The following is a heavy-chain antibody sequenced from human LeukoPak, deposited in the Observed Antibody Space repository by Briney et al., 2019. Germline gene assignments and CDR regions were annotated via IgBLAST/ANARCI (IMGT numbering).Heavy chain of an antibody. J-gene: IGHJ6*03. D-gene: IGHD2-8*01. CDR1: GYTFTSYD. CDR2: MNPNSGNT. CDR3: ARVYPGYYYYYYMDV. Sequence: ASVKVSCKASGYTFTSYDINWVRQATAQGLELMGWMNPNSGNTDYAQKFQVRVTMTRNTSISTAYMELCSLGSEETAVYYCARVYPGYYYYYYMDVWGKGTTVTVSS. V-gene: IGHV1-8*01.